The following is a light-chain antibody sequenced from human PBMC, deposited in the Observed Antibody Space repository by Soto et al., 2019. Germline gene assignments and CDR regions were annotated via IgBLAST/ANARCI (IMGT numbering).Light chain of an antibody. CDR3: SSYAGSNNLG. CDR1: RNDVGGYNY. J-gene: IGLJ3*02. CDR2: EVS. Sequence: QSALTQPPSASGSPKQSVTISCTGTRNDVGGYNYVSWYQQHPGKAPKLVIYEVSNRPSGVPDRFSGSKSGNTASLTVSGLQAEDEADYYCSSYAGSNNLGFGGGTKLTVL. V-gene: IGLV2-8*01.